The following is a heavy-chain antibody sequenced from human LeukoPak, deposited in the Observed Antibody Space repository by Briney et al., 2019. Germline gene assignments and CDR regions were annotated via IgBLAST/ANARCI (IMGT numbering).Heavy chain of an antibody. CDR1: GHTFTGYY. Sequence: AASLKVSCKASGHTFTGYYMHWERQAPQQWLEWLGLNNPNSGGTNDAQKFQGRVTMTRDTSISTAYMELSRLRSDDTAVYYCARVTMIVVARDPFGYWGQGTLVTVSS. CDR3: ARVTMIVVARDPFGY. CDR2: NNPNSGGT. V-gene: IGHV1-2*06. J-gene: IGHJ4*02. D-gene: IGHD3-22*01.